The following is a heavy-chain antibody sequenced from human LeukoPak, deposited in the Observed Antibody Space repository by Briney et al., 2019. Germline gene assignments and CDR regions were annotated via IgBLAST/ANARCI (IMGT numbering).Heavy chain of an antibody. D-gene: IGHD6-13*01. V-gene: IGHV3-23*01. CDR2: VDESGAQT. Sequence: RSGGSLRLSCAASGFTFSSDSMSWVRQAPGKRLEWVSAVDESGAQTYYPDSVKGRFTISRDNSKNLLYLQMDSLRAEDTAVYYCAIEDTGKGIAEFWGQGTQVTVST. J-gene: IGHJ4*02. CDR1: GFTFSSDS. CDR3: AIEDTGKGIAEF.